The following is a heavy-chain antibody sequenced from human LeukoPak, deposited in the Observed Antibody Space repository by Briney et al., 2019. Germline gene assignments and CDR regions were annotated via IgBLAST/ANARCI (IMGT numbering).Heavy chain of an antibody. Sequence: SETLSLTCTVSGGSISSGGYYWSWIRQHPGKGLEWIGYIYYSGSTYYNPSLRSRVTMSVDTSKNQFSLKLSSVTAADTAVYYCARSRSLAFDIWGQGTMVTVSS. CDR2: IYYSGST. CDR3: ARSRSLAFDI. J-gene: IGHJ3*02. CDR1: GGSISSGGYY. V-gene: IGHV4-31*03. D-gene: IGHD2-15*01.